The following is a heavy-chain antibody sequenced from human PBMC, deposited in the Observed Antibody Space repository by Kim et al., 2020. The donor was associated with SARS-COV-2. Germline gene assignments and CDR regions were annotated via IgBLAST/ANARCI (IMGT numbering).Heavy chain of an antibody. Sequence: GGSLRLSCAASGFTFSTYAMTWVRQAPGRGLEWVSSISGSDDRTYCADSVKGRFTISRDNSKNTLYLQMNSLRVEDTAVYYCATPRASNDYWGQGTLVSVSS. CDR1: GFTFSTYA. CDR2: ISGSDDRT. CDR3: ATPRASNDY. V-gene: IGHV3-23*01. J-gene: IGHJ4*02.